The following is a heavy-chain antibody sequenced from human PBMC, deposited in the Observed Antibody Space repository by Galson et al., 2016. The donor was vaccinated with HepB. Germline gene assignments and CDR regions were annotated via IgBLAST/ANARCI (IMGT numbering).Heavy chain of an antibody. Sequence: GNTYYSPSLKSRVTISVDTSKNQFSLKLRSVTAADTAVYYCARGALDIVVVPAARPVNYYYYYMDVWGKGTTVTVSS. CDR3: ARGALDIVVVPAARPVNYYYYYMDV. V-gene: IGHV4-31*02. J-gene: IGHJ6*03. CDR2: GNT. D-gene: IGHD2-2*01.